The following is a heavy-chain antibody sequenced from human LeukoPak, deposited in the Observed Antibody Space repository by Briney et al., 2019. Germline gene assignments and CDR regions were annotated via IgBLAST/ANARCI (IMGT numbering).Heavy chain of an antibody. Sequence: GGSLRLSCAASGFTFSSYAMSWVRQAPGKGLMWVSGLSDSGTSTYYADSVKGRFTISRDNSKNTLYLQMNSLRAEDTAVYYCAKNVREADWYYYYMDVWGKGTTVTVSS. CDR2: LSDSGTST. CDR3: AKNVREADWYYYYMDV. D-gene: IGHD3-9*01. CDR1: GFTFSSYA. J-gene: IGHJ6*03. V-gene: IGHV3-23*01.